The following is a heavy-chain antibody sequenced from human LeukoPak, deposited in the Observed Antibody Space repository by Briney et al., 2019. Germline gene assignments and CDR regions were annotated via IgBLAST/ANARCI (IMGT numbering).Heavy chain of an antibody. D-gene: IGHD4-23*01. CDR1: GFTFSDYY. V-gene: IGHV3-11*05. CDR3: ARGGGTDWFDP. Sequence: GGSLRLSCAASGFTFSDYYMSWIRQAPGKGLEWISYISSGSSYTNYADSVKGRFTISRDNAKNSLYLQMNSLRAEDTAVYYCARGGGTDWFDPWGQGTLATVSS. J-gene: IGHJ5*02. CDR2: ISSGSSYT.